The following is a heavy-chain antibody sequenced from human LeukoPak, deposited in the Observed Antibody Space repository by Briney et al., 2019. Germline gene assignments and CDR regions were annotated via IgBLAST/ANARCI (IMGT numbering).Heavy chain of an antibody. CDR2: ISWNSGSI. D-gene: IGHD3-10*01. CDR1: GFTFDDYA. Sequence: PGRSLRLSCAASGFTFDDYAMHWVRQAPGKGLEWVSGISWNSGSIGYADSVKGRFTISRDNAKNSLYLQMNSPRAEDTALYYCAKDMSYYGSGVPDYWGQGTLVTVSS. CDR3: AKDMSYYGSGVPDY. J-gene: IGHJ4*02. V-gene: IGHV3-9*01.